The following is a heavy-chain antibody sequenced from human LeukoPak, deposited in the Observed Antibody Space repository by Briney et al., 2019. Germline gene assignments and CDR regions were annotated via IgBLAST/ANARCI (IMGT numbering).Heavy chain of an antibody. CDR1: GFTFSSYE. CDR2: ISSSSSYI. CDR3: AREGYYDSSGYLGVFDY. Sequence: PGGSLRLSCAASGFTFSSYEMNWVRQAPGKGLEWVSSISSSSSYIYYADSVKGRFTISRDNAKNSLYLQMNSLRAEDTAVYYCAREGYYDSSGYLGVFDYWGQGTLVTVSS. J-gene: IGHJ4*02. D-gene: IGHD3-22*01. V-gene: IGHV3-21*01.